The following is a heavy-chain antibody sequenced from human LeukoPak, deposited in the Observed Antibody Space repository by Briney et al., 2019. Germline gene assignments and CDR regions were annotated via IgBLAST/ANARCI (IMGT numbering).Heavy chain of an antibody. V-gene: IGHV5-51*01. J-gene: IGHJ6*02. D-gene: IGHD5-24*01. CDR3: ARLESDYYYGMDV. Sequence: GESLKISCKGSGYSFTSYWIGWVRQMPGKGLEWMGIIYPGDSDTRYSPSFQGQVTISADKSISTAYLQWSNLKASDTAMYYCARLESDYYYGMDVWGQGTTVTVSS. CDR2: IYPGDSDT. CDR1: GYSFTSYW.